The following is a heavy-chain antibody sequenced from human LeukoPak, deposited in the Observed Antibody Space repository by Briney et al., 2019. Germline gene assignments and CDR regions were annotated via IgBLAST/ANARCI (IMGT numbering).Heavy chain of an antibody. V-gene: IGHV4-30-4*01. CDR3: ARVEVRFLENLHWFDP. J-gene: IGHJ5*02. CDR1: GGSISSGDYY. CDR2: IYYSGST. D-gene: IGHD3-3*01. Sequence: SETLSLTCTVSGGSISSGDYYWSWIRQPPGKGLGWIGYIYYSGSTYYNPSLKSRVTISVDTSKNQFSLKLSSVTAADTAVYYCARVEVRFLENLHWFDPWGQGTLVTVSS.